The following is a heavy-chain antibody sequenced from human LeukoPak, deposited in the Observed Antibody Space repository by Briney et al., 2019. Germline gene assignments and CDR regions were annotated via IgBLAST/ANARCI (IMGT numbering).Heavy chain of an antibody. V-gene: IGHV3-15*01. D-gene: IGHD6-13*01. J-gene: IGHJ4*02. CDR1: GFTFSTAW. CDR2: ITNKRDGGTT. CDR3: TTGYSNTWHDHY. Sequence: GGSLRLSCAASGFTFSTAWMNRVRQAPGKGLEWVGLITNKRDGGTTTYAAPVKDRFVISRDDSKNTLYLQLNSLKTDDTAVYYCTTGYSNTWHDHYWGQGTLVTVSS.